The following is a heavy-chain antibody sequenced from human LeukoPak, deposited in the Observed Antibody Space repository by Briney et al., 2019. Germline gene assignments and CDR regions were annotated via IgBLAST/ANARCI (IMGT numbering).Heavy chain of an antibody. CDR3: ARVAPGYDFWSGYPDYFDY. V-gene: IGHV3-11*01. Sequence: GGSLRLSCAASGFTFSDYYMSWFRQAPGKGLEWVSYISTSGSTIYYADSVKGRFTISRDNARNSLYLQMNSLRAEDTAVYYCARVAPGYDFWSGYPDYFDYWGQGTLVTVSS. CDR1: GFTFSDYY. D-gene: IGHD3-3*01. CDR2: ISTSGSTI. J-gene: IGHJ4*02.